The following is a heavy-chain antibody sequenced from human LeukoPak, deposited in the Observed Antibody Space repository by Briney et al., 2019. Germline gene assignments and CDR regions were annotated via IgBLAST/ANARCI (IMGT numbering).Heavy chain of an antibody. CDR1: GFTFSSYW. V-gene: IGHV3-7*01. CDR3: ARGAYCGGDCYFDGMDV. Sequence: GGSLRLSCAASGFTFSSYWRSWVRQAPGKGLEWVANIKQDGSEKYYVDSVKGRFTISRDNAKNSLYLQMNSLRAEDTAVYYCARGAYCGGDCYFDGMDVWGQGTTVTVSS. CDR2: IKQDGSEK. D-gene: IGHD2-21*02. J-gene: IGHJ6*02.